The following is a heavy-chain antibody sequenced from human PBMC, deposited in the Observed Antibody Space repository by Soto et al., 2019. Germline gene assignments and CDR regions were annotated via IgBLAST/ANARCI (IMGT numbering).Heavy chain of an antibody. D-gene: IGHD2-2*01. J-gene: IGHJ6*02. CDR3: ARGVSPDIVVVPAAAAGMDV. CDR2: IYTSGST. CDR1: GGSISSCY. V-gene: IGHV4-4*07. Sequence: PSDTLSFTCTASGGSISSCYWSWIRQPAGKGLEWIGRIYTSGSTNYNPSLKSRVTMSVDTSKNQFSLKLSSVTAADTAVYYCARGVSPDIVVVPAAAAGMDVWGQGTTVTVSS.